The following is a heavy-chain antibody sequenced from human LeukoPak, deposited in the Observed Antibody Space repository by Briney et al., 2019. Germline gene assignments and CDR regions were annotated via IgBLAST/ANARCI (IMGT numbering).Heavy chain of an antibody. J-gene: IGHJ4*02. CDR3: ARAGRITGTTALFDY. CDR1: GGSFSGYY. Sequence: SETLSLTCAVYGGSFSGYYWSWIRQPPGKGLEWIGEINRSGSTNYNPSLKSRVTISVDTSKNQFFLKLSSVTAADTAVYYCARAGRITGTTALFDYWGQGTLVTVSS. CDR2: INRSGST. D-gene: IGHD1-20*01. V-gene: IGHV4-34*01.